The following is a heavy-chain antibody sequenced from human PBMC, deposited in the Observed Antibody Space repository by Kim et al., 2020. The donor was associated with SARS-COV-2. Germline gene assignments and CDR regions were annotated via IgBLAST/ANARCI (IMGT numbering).Heavy chain of an antibody. CDR3: AREVYSRNPDNFSGMDV. V-gene: IGHV3-33*01. D-gene: IGHD4-4*01. CDR2: IWYDGSGK. Sequence: GGSLRLSCAASGFVFSSYGMHWVRQAPGKRLEWVAGIWYDGSGKYYSDSVKGRFTISRDNSKNTLFLQMNSLRAEDTAVYYCAREVYSRNPDNFSGMDVWGQGTTVTVSS. J-gene: IGHJ6*02. CDR1: GFVFSSYG.